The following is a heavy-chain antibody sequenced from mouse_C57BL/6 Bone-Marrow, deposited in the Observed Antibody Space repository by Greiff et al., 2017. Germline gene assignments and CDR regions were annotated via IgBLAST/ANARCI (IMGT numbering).Heavy chain of an antibody. Sequence: VQLQQSGPELVKPGASVKISCKASGYTFTDYYMNWVKQSHGKSLEWIGDINPNNGGTSYNQKFKGKATLTVDKSSSTAYMELRSLTSEDSAVYYCARVPLLLRPFDYWGQGTTLTVSS. CDR3: ARVPLLLRPFDY. D-gene: IGHD1-1*01. CDR1: GYTFTDYY. V-gene: IGHV1-26*01. CDR2: INPNNGGT. J-gene: IGHJ2*01.